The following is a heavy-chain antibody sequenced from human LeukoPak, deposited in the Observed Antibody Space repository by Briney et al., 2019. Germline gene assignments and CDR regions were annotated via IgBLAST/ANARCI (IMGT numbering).Heavy chain of an antibody. J-gene: IGHJ4*02. D-gene: IGHD6-19*01. CDR3: ARERRILGYNSGWHDY. CDR1: GGSISSGAYY. CDR2: IYYTGST. V-gene: IGHV4-31*11. Sequence: PSETLSLTCAVSGGSISSGAYYWSWIRQPPGKGLEWIGLIYYTGSTYYNPSLKSRLTLSVDTSNNQFSLKVSSVAAADTAVYYCARERRILGYNSGWHDYWGQGTLVTVSS.